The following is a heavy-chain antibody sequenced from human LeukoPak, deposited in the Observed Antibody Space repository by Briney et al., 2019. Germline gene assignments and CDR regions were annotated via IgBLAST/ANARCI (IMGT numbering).Heavy chain of an antibody. CDR3: ARGADSFFDY. D-gene: IGHD3-16*01. J-gene: IGHJ4*02. CDR2: IIPILGIA. V-gene: IGHV1-69*04. Sequence: GASVKVSCKASGYTFTSYGISWVRQAPGQGLEWMGRIIPILGIANYAQKFQGRVTITADKSTSTAYMELSSLRSEDTAVYYCARGADSFFDYWGQGTLVTVSS. CDR1: GYTFTSYG.